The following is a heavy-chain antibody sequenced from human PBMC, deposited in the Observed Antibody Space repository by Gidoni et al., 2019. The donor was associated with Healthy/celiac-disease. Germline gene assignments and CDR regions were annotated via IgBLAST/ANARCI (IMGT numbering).Heavy chain of an antibody. V-gene: IGHV3-30*04. CDR3: ARDPTPGGYSVSGMDV. D-gene: IGHD5-12*01. J-gene: IGHJ6*02. CDR2: ISYDGSNK. CDR1: GFTFSSYA. Sequence: QVQLGESGCGVVQPARSLTLSGASSGFTFSSYAMHWVRQAQGKGLEWVAVISYDGSNKYYADSVKGRFTISRDNSKNTLYLQMNSLRAEDTAVYYCARDPTPGGYSVSGMDVWGQGTTVTVSS.